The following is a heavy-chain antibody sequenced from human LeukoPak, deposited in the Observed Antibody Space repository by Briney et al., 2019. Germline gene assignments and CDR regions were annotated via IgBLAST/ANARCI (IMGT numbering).Heavy chain of an antibody. Sequence: GRSLRLSCAASGFTFSSYAMSWVRQAPGKGLEWVSVINGSGGNTNHADSVKGRFTISRDNSKNTLYLQMNSLRAEDTAVYYCAKGGGIAAVTMYYLDYWGQGTLVTVSP. CDR3: AKGGGIAAVTMYYLDY. V-gene: IGHV3-23*01. J-gene: IGHJ4*02. CDR2: INGSGGNT. D-gene: IGHD6-13*01. CDR1: GFTFSSYA.